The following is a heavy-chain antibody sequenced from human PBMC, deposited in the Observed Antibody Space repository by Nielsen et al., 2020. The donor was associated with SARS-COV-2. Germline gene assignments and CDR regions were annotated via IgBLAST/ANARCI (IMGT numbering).Heavy chain of an antibody. D-gene: IGHD2-2*01. Sequence: GGSLSLSCAASGFTFSSYGMHWVRQAPGKGLEWVAVISYDGSNKYYADSVKGRFTISRDNSKNTLYLQMNSLRAEDTAVYYCARDRLHCSSTSCLPYYYYYYGMDVWGQGTTVTVSS. CDR3: ARDRLHCSSTSCLPYYYYYYGMDV. V-gene: IGHV3-30*19. J-gene: IGHJ6*02. CDR1: GFTFSSYG. CDR2: ISYDGSNK.